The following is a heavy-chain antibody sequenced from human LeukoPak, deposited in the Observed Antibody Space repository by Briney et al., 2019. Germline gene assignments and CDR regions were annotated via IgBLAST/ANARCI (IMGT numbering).Heavy chain of an antibody. V-gene: IGHV1-24*01. CDR1: GYTLTELS. Sequence: ASVKVSCKVSGYTLTELSMHWVRQAPGKGLEWMGGFDPEDGETIYAQKFQGRVTMTEDTSTDTAYMELSSLRSEDTAVYYCASTFFIAAAGTSDYWGQGTLVTVSS. J-gene: IGHJ4*02. D-gene: IGHD6-13*01. CDR3: ASTFFIAAAGTSDY. CDR2: FDPEDGET.